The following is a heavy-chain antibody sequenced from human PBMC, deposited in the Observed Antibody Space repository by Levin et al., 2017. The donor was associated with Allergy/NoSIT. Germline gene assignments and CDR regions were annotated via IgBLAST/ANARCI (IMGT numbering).Heavy chain of an antibody. Sequence: SQTLSLPCTVSGGLSSGTYYWSWIRQHPGKGLEWLGYIYYSGSTYYNPSLEGRLSMSVDTSKHQFSLRLSSVTAADTAVYYCAKSGNHWYFDLWGRGSLVTVSS. V-gene: IGHV4-31*03. CDR3: AKSGNHWYFDL. CDR1: GGLSSGTYY. CDR2: IYYSGST. D-gene: IGHD1-14*01. J-gene: IGHJ2*01.